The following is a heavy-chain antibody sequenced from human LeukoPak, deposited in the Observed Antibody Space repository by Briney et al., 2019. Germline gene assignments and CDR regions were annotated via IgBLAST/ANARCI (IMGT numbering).Heavy chain of an antibody. CDR2: VYYSGST. V-gene: IGHV4-30-4*01. J-gene: IGHJ5*02. Sequence: SPSETLSLTCTVSGGSISSGDYYWSWIRQPPGKGLEWIGYVYYSGSTYYNPSLKSRVTISVDTSKNQFSLKLSSVTAADTAVYYCARDLYGDYPDPWGQGTLVTVSS. D-gene: IGHD4-17*01. CDR3: ARDLYGDYPDP. CDR1: GGSISSGDYY.